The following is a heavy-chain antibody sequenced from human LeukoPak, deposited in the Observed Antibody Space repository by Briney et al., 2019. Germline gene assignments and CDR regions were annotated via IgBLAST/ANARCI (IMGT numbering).Heavy chain of an antibody. Sequence: ASVKDSCKASGYTFTGYYMHWVRQAPGQGLEWMGWINPNSGGTNYAQKFQGRVTMTRDTSISTAYMELSRLRSDDTAVYYCARVQGTYGDYVRYYYYYGMDVWGQGTTVTVSS. D-gene: IGHD4-17*01. J-gene: IGHJ6*02. CDR2: INPNSGGT. CDR3: ARVQGTYGDYVRYYYYYGMDV. CDR1: GYTFTGYY. V-gene: IGHV1-2*02.